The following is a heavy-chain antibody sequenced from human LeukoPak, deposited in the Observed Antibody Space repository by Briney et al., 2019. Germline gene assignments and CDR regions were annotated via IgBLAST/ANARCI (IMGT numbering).Heavy chain of an antibody. J-gene: IGHJ4*02. CDR3: ARGNSGHCTGATCYALDY. D-gene: IGHD2-2*01. CDR1: GFTFSSYA. CDR2: ISDDFGT. V-gene: IGHV3-23*01. Sequence: GGSLRLSCAASGFTFSSYAMSFLRRAPGKGLVWVSAISDDFGTYHADSEKGRFTISRDNSRNTLYLQMTSLRAEDTAVYYCARGNSGHCTGATCYALDYWGQGTLVTVSS.